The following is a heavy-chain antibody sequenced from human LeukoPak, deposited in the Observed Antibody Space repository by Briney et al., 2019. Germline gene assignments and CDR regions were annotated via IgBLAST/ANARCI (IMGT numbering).Heavy chain of an antibody. CDR1: GFTFSSYA. V-gene: IGHV3-23*01. CDR2: ISGSGGST. CDR3: ASRMLYYFDY. D-gene: IGHD2-8*01. J-gene: IGHJ4*02. Sequence: PGGSLRLSCAASGFTFSSYAMSWVRQVPGKGLEWVSAISGSGGSTYYADSVKGRFTISRDNSKNTLYLQMNSLRAEDTAVYYCASRMLYYFDYWGQGTLVTVSS.